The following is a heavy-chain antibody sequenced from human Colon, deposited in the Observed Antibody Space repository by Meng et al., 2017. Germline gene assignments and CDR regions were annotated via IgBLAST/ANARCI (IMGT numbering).Heavy chain of an antibody. Sequence: GESLKISCAASGFTFDDYGMSWVRQAPGKGLEWVSGINWNGGSTGYADSVKGRFTISRDNSKNTLYLQMNSLRAEDTALYYCARDKRGSWGSSSRWFDPWGQGTLVTVSS. CDR1: GFTFDDYG. D-gene: IGHD6-6*01. CDR2: INWNGGST. CDR3: ARDKRGSWGSSSRWFDP. V-gene: IGHV3-20*04. J-gene: IGHJ5*02.